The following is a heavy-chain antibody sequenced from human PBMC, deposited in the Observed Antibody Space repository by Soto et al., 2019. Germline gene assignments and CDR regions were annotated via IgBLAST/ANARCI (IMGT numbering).Heavy chain of an antibody. J-gene: IGHJ4*02. CDR2: IYYSGTT. CDR1: GGSISRGGYY. V-gene: IGHV4-31*03. D-gene: IGHD3-16*01. CDR3: ARGSYGSGLDY. Sequence: QVQLQESGPGLVKPSQTLSLTCTVSGGSISRGGYYWNWIRQHPGKGLEWIGYIYYSGTTYYNPPLRSRVTMSLDTSKSQFFLQLSSVSAADTAVYYCARGSYGSGLDYWGQGTLVTVSS.